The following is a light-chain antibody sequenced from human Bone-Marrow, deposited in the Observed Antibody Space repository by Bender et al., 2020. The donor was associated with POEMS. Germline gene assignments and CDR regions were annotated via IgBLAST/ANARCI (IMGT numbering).Light chain of an antibody. J-gene: IGLJ1*01. CDR1: SRDVGGYNF. Sequence: QSVLTQPASVSGSPGQSITISCTGTSRDVGGYNFVSWYQQHPGNAPKLIIYEVSNRPSGVSTRFSGSKSGDTASLTISGLQAEDEADYYCNSYTSGTSYVFGSGIKVTVL. V-gene: IGLV2-14*01. CDR3: NSYTSGTSYV. CDR2: EVS.